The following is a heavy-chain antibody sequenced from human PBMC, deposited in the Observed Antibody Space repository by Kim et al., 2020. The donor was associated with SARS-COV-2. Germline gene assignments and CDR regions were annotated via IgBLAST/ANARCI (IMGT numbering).Heavy chain of an antibody. CDR3: ARGARSYYYGSGRGGAIDY. CDR2: ISSSSSYI. Sequence: GGSLRLSCAASGFTFSSYSMNWVRQAPGKGLEWVSSISSSSSYIYYADSVKGRFTISRDNAKNSLYLQMNSLRAEDTAVYYCARGARSYYYGSGRGGAIDYWGQGTLVTVSS. CDR1: GFTFSSYS. J-gene: IGHJ4*02. D-gene: IGHD3-10*01. V-gene: IGHV3-21*01.